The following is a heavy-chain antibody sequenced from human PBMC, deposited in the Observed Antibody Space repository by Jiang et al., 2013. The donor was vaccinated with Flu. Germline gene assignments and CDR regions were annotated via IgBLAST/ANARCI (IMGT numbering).Heavy chain of an antibody. CDR1: GDSINNSPYY. D-gene: IGHD3/OR15-3a*01. CDR3: VRLDFGLFTPIDY. J-gene: IGHJ4*02. CDR2: VYYTGSS. Sequence: GSGLVKPSETLSLTCIVSGDSINNSPYYWGWIRQPPGKGLEWLGSVYYTGSSLHNPSLKSRVVISVDTTKNQFSLRLSSLSAADTAVYYCVRLDFGLFTPIDYWGRGTLVTVSS. V-gene: IGHV4-39*01.